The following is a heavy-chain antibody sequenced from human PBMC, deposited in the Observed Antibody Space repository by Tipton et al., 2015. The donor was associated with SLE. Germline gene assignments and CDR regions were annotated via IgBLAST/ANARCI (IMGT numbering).Heavy chain of an antibody. CDR3: ARDWGSYTDSDAFDI. Sequence: TLSLTCTVSRGSISSGGYYWSWIRQPPGKGLEWIGYIYYSGSTNYNPSLKSRVTISVDTSKNQFSLKLSSVTAADTAVYYCARDWGSYTDSDAFDIWGQGTMVTVSS. V-gene: IGHV4-61*08. J-gene: IGHJ3*02. CDR1: RGSISSGGYY. D-gene: IGHD3-16*01. CDR2: IYYSGST.